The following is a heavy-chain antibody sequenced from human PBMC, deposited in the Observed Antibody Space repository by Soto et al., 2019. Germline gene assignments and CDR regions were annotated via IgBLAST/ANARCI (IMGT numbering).Heavy chain of an antibody. Sequence: GGSLRLSCAASGFTLSSYGMHWVRQAPGKGLEWVAVIWYDGSNKYYADSVKGRFTISRDNSKNTLYLQMNSLRAEDTAVYYWARDHLAVAGTLDDWGQGTLVTVSS. CDR3: ARDHLAVAGTLDD. CDR1: GFTLSSYG. J-gene: IGHJ4*02. V-gene: IGHV3-33*01. CDR2: IWYDGSNK. D-gene: IGHD6-19*01.